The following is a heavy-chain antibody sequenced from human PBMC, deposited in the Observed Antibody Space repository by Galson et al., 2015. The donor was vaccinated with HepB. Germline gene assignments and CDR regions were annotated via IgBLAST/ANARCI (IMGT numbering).Heavy chain of an antibody. J-gene: IGHJ6*03. D-gene: IGHD2-2*01. Sequence: SLRLSCAASGFTFSNAWMNWVRQAPGKGLEWVGRIKSKTDGGTTDYAAPVKGRFTISRDDSKNTLYLQMNSLKTEDTAVYYCTTDGPNYLCSSTSCRDMPDYYYYMDVWGKGTTVTVSS. CDR3: TTDGPNYLCSSTSCRDMPDYYYYMDV. V-gene: IGHV3-15*07. CDR1: GFTFSNAW. CDR2: IKSKTDGGTT.